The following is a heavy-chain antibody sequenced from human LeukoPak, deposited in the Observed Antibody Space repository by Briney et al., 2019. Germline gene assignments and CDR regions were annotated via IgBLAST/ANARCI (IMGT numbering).Heavy chain of an antibody. CDR1: GGSISSSGYY. V-gene: IGHV4-39*01. Sequence: SETLSLTCTVSGGSISSSGYYWGWIRQPPGKGLEWIASIYYSGSTYYNPSLKSRVTISVDTSKNQLSLKLSSLTDADTAVYYCAGHEYSGSYYGLSWFDPWGQGTLVTVPS. CDR2: IYYSGST. J-gene: IGHJ5*02. CDR3: AGHEYSGSYYGLSWFDP. D-gene: IGHD1-26*01.